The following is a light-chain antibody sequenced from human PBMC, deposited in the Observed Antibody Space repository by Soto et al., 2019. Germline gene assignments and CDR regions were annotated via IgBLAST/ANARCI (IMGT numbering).Light chain of an antibody. V-gene: IGKV3-20*01. CDR2: GAS. CDR1: QSVISNH. CDR3: HQCGSPPLFG. Sequence: EIVLTQSPGTLSLSPGERATLSCRASQSVISNHLAWYQQKPGQAPRLLIYGASSRATGIPDRFSGSGSGTDFTLTISRLEPQDFAVYYCHQCGSPPLFGFGHGTNVDIK. J-gene: IGKJ3*01.